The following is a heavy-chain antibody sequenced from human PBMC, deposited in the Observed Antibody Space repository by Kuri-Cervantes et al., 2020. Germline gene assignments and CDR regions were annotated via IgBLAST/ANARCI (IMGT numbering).Heavy chain of an antibody. J-gene: IGHJ6*02. CDR3: ARSFGANHYYGMDV. CDR1: GGSISSGGYY. D-gene: IGHD3-10*01. CDR2: IYHSGST. V-gene: IGHV4-39*07. Sequence: SETLSLTCTVSGGSISSGGYYWSWVRQPPGKGLEWIGEIYHSGSTNYNPSLKNRVTISVDKSKNQFSLKLSSVTAADTAVYYCARSFGANHYYGMDVWGQGTTVTVSS.